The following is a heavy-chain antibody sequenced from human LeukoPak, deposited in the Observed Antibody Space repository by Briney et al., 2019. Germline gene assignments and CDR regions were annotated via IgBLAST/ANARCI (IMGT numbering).Heavy chain of an antibody. V-gene: IGHV3-23*01. D-gene: IGHD3-3*01. CDR3: AKVYYDFWSSIDY. CDR2: ISGSGGST. CDR1: GFTFSSYP. Sequence: GGSLRLSCAASGFTFSSYPMSWVRQAPGKGLEWVSAISGSGGSTYYADSVKGRFTISRDNSKNTLYLQMNSLRAEDTAVYYCAKVYYDFWSSIDYWGQGTLVTVSS. J-gene: IGHJ4*02.